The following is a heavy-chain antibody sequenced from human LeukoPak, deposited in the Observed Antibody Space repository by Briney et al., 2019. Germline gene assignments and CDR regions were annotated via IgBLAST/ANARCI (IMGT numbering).Heavy chain of an antibody. CDR2: IKHEGSTK. J-gene: IGHJ4*02. V-gene: IGHV3-7*01. CDR1: GFTFTNSW. D-gene: IGHD1-26*01. Sequence: GQSLTPARAPDGFTFTNSWMASVRHPPGGGVEWVANIKHEGSTKHYVASLKGRFTISRDNPKNSLYLQMNNLRADDTTVYYCTRDTDGSLDYWGQGILVTVAS. CDR3: TRDTDGSLDY.